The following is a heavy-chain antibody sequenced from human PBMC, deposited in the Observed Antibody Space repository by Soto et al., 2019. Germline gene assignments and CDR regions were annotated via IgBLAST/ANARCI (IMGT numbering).Heavy chain of an antibody. CDR1: GYTFTGYY. CDR3: ARDPNHYYYDSSGYYHGIDY. Sequence: ASVKVSCKASGYTFTGYYMHWVRQTPGQGLEWMGWINPNSGGTNYAQKFQGRVTMTRDTSISTAYMELSRLRSDDTAVYYCARDPNHYYYDSSGYYHGIDYWGQGTLVTVSS. D-gene: IGHD3-22*01. V-gene: IGHV1-2*02. J-gene: IGHJ4*02. CDR2: INPNSGGT.